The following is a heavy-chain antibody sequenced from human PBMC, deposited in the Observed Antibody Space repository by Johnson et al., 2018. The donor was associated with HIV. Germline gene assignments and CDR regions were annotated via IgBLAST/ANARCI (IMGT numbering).Heavy chain of an antibody. J-gene: IGHJ3*02. CDR3: ARAFLSHYYDSSGPVDI. V-gene: IGHV3-30*03. Sequence: VQLVESGGGVVQPGRSLRLSCVASGFTFSSYGMHWVRQAPGKGLEWVTIISYDGSNKYYADSVKGRFTTSRDNSKNTLYLQMNSLRAEDTALYYCARAFLSHYYDSSGPVDIWGQGTMVTVSS. CDR1: GFTFSSYG. D-gene: IGHD3-22*01. CDR2: ISYDGSNK.